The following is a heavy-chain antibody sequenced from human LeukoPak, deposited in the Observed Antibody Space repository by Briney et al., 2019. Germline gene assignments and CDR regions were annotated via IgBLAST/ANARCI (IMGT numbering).Heavy chain of an antibody. CDR2: IWYDGSNK. Sequence: GGSLRLSCAASGFTFSSYGMHWVRQAPGKGLEWVAVIWYDGSNKYYADSVKGRFTISRDNAKNSLYLQMNSLRAEDTAVYYCATQTPSSPRYYYMDVWGKGTTVTVSS. CDR3: ATQTPSSPRYYYMDV. J-gene: IGHJ6*03. V-gene: IGHV3-33*03. D-gene: IGHD6-6*01. CDR1: GFTFSSYG.